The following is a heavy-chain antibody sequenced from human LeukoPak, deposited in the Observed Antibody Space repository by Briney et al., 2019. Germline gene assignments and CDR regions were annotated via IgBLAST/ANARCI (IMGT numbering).Heavy chain of an antibody. V-gene: IGHV1-69*01. CDR2: IIPIFGTA. CDR1: GGTFSSYA. J-gene: IGHJ6*03. CDR3: ARDSYHYGSAAYYMDV. Sequence: SVKVSRKASGGTFSSYAISWVRQAPGQGLEWMGGIIPIFGTANYAQKFQGRVTITADESTSTAYMELSSLRSEDTAVYYCARDSYHYGSAAYYMDVWGKGTTVTISS. D-gene: IGHD3-10*01.